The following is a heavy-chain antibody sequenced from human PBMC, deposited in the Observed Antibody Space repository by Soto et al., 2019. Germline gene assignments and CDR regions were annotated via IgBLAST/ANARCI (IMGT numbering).Heavy chain of an antibody. CDR2: IYRSGST. J-gene: IGHJ4*02. CDR3: ARGDYQFSFDY. Sequence: SETLSLTCAVSGGSVSSGDYSWSWIRQPPGKGLEWMGYIYRSGSTYYSPSLRSRVTISVDRSKNQLSLKLTSVTAADTAVYYCARGDYQFSFDYWGRGTLVTVSS. D-gene: IGHD2-2*01. CDR1: GGSVSSGDYS. V-gene: IGHV4-30-2*01.